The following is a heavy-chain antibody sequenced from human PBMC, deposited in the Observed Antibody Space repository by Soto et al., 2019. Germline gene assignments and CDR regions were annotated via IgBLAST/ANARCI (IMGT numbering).Heavy chain of an antibody. CDR3: ARDIFIVGTREAWFDP. V-gene: IGHV4-38-2*02. CDR1: GYSISGGYY. J-gene: IGHJ5*02. CDR2: IYHSGST. Sequence: SETMSLTCAVSGYSISGGYYWGWIRQPPGKGLEWIGSIYHSGSTYYNPALKSRVTISVDTSKNQCSLKLSSVTAADTAVYYCARDIFIVGTREAWFDPWGQGTLVSVSS. D-gene: IGHD5-12*01.